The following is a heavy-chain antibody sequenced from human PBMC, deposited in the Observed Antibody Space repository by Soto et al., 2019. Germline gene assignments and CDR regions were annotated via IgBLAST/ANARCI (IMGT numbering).Heavy chain of an antibody. CDR1: GFTFSSYS. CDR3: ARDLRMVYAIDFDY. V-gene: IGHV3-48*02. Sequence: GGSLRLSCAASGFTFSSYSMNWVRQAPGKGLEWVSYISSSGSTIYYADSVKGRFTISRDNAKNSLYLQMNSLRDEDKAVYYCARDLRMVYAIDFDYWGQGTLVTVSS. J-gene: IGHJ4*02. CDR2: ISSSGSTI. D-gene: IGHD2-8*01.